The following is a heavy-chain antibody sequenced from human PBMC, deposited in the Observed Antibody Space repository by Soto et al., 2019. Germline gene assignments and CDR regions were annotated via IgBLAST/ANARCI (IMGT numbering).Heavy chain of an antibody. Sequence: EVQLVESGGDLVQPGGSLRLSCAASGFTFSGHWMHWVRQVPGKGLVWVSRINTDGGSTSYADSVKGRFIISRDNAKNTLFLQMTGLRVDDTSVYYCAREAGYCSRTSCYRRAFDTWGQGTMVTVSS. CDR1: GFTFSGHW. CDR2: INTDGGST. J-gene: IGHJ3*02. D-gene: IGHD2-2*01. CDR3: AREAGYCSRTSCYRRAFDT. V-gene: IGHV3-74*01.